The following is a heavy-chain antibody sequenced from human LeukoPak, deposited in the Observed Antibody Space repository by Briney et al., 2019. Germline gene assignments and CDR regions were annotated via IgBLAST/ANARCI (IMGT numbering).Heavy chain of an antibody. V-gene: IGHV4-39*07. CDR3: ARDQYYDVSTYYEIDY. Sequence: SSETLPLTCTVSGASISSSTYYWGWIRQPPGKGLEWIGSASYSGNTYYNPSLKSRVTILVDTSKNQFSLKMTSVTAADTAVYYCARDQYYDVSTYYEIDYWGQGTLVTVSS. D-gene: IGHD3-22*01. CDR2: ASYSGNT. J-gene: IGHJ4*02. CDR1: GASISSSTYY.